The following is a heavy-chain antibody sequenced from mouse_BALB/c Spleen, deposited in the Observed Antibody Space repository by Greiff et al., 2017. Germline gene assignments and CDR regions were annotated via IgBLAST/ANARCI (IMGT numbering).Heavy chain of an antibody. CDR1: GFTFSSYA. CDR2: ISSGGST. J-gene: IGHJ4*01. Sequence: EVQRVESGGGLVKPGGSLKLSCAASGFTFSSYAMSWVRQTPEKRLEWVASISSGGSTYYPDSVKGRFTISRDNARNILYLQMSSLRSEDTAMYYCARLPYDYDGDYYAMDYWGQGTSVTVSS. CDR3: ARLPYDYDGDYYAMDY. D-gene: IGHD2-4*01. V-gene: IGHV5-6-5*01.